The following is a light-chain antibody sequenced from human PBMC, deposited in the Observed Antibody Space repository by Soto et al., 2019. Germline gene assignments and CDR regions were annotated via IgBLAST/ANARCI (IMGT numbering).Light chain of an antibody. Sequence: EIVLTQSPGTLSLSPGERATLSCRASQTVGNNYLDWYQQKPGQAPRLLIYGASSRATVIPDRFSGRGSGTASTLTLSHLEHEDLAGYYCRQSATSPRPFAQGTKVEIK. J-gene: IGKJ1*01. V-gene: IGKV3-20*01. CDR2: GAS. CDR3: RQSATSPRP. CDR1: QTVGNNY.